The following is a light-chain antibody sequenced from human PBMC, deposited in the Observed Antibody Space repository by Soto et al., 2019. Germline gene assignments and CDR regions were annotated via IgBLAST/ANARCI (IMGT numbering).Light chain of an antibody. CDR2: TAS. V-gene: IGKV1-17*01. J-gene: IGKJ1*01. Sequence: DSQMTQSPSSLSASVGDRVTISCRASQGIRNDLAWYQHKPGKATKGLIYTASSFHSGVPSRFSGSGSGTDFTLTISRLQPEDFATYYCLQHNSYPRTFGQGTKAAIK. CDR3: LQHNSYPRT. CDR1: QGIRND.